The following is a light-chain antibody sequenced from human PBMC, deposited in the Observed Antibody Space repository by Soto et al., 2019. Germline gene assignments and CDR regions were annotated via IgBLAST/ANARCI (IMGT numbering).Light chain of an antibody. CDR2: GAS. J-gene: IGKJ4*01. V-gene: IGKV3-20*01. Sequence: EIVLTQSPGTLSLSPGERATLSCRASQSVSSSYLAWYQQKPGQAPRLLIYGASSRATGIPDRFSGSGSGTDFTLTHSRLEPEDFAVYYCQQYDRSPLTFGGGTKVEIK. CDR3: QQYDRSPLT. CDR1: QSVSSSY.